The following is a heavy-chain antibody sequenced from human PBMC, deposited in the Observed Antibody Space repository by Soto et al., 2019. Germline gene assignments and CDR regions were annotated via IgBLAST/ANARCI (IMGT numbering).Heavy chain of an antibody. V-gene: IGHV3-23*01. Sequence: PGGSLRLSCATSGFTFSNCGMSWVRQAPGKGLEWVSAISGSGGATYYADSVKGRFTISRDSSKNTLFMQLNSLRAEDTAVYFCARVLTGYALYYLDYWGQGTLVT. J-gene: IGHJ4*02. CDR1: GFTFSNCG. CDR2: ISGSGGAT. CDR3: ARVLTGYALYYLDY. D-gene: IGHD3-9*01.